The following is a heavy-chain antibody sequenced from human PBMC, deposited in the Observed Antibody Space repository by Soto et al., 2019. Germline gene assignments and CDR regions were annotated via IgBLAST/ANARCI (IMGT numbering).Heavy chain of an antibody. V-gene: IGHV6-1*01. CDR1: GDSVSSNNAA. D-gene: IGHD6-19*01. Sequence: QSQTLSLTCAISGDSVSSNNAAWNWIRQSPSRGLEWLGRTYYRSKWYNDYAVSVRSRITINPDTSKNQFSLQLNSVTPAATAVYYCARARERSSLAGFDYWGQGTLVTVSS. CDR2: TYYRSKWYN. J-gene: IGHJ4*02. CDR3: ARARERSSLAGFDY.